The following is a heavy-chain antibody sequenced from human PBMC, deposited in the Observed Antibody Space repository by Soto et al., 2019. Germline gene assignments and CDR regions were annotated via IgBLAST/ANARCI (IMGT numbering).Heavy chain of an antibody. CDR3: AKVRAAPDIVVVPAAISFDY. V-gene: IGHV3-23*01. J-gene: IGHJ4*02. CDR1: GFTFSSYA. CDR2: ISGSGGST. D-gene: IGHD2-2*01. Sequence: GGSLRLSCAASGFTFSSYAMSWVRQAPGKGLEWVSAISGSGGSTYYADSVKGRFTISRDNSKNTLYLQMNSLRAEDTAVYYCAKVRAAPDIVVVPAAISFDYWGQGTLVTVSS.